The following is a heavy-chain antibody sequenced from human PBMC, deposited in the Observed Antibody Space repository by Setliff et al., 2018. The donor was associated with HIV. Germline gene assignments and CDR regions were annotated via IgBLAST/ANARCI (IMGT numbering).Heavy chain of an antibody. V-gene: IGHV4-38-2*01. CDR1: GYSISSGYY. D-gene: IGHD3-22*01. CDR2: FYHSGST. J-gene: IGHJ6*03. Sequence: AETLSLTCAVSGYSISSGYYWGWIRQPPGKGLEWIGSFYHSGSTYYNPSLESRVTISVDVFENQFSLNLSAVTAEDTAVYYCARVVKGSGYLGSYYYYMDVWGKGPTVTVSS. CDR3: ARVVKGSGYLGSYYYYMDV.